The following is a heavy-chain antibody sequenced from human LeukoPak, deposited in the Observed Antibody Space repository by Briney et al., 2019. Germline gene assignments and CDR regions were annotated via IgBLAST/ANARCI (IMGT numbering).Heavy chain of an antibody. V-gene: IGHV1-24*01. J-gene: IGHJ5*02. CDR2: FDPEDGET. D-gene: IGHD3-3*01. Sequence: ASVKVSCKVSGYTLTELSMHWVRQAPGKGLEWMGGFDPEDGETIYVQKFQGRVTMTEDTSTDTAYMELSSLRSEDTAVYYCATIASPSITIFGVVTPLDPWGQGTLVTVSS. CDR3: ATIASPSITIFGVVTPLDP. CDR1: GYTLTELS.